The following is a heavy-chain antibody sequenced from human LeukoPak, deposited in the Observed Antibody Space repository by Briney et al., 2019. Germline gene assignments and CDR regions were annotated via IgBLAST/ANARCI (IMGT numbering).Heavy chain of an antibody. V-gene: IGHV3-7*01. CDR3: AGNLMDV. CDR2: TNQDGGET. D-gene: IGHD2/OR15-2a*01. J-gene: IGHJ6*02. Sequence: GGSLRLSCAASGFNVSSNYMSWVRQAPGKGLEWVANTNQDGGETNYVDSVKGRFTISRDNAKNSVYLQMNSLRVEDTGVYYCAGNLMDVWGQGTTVTVSS. CDR1: GFNVSSNY.